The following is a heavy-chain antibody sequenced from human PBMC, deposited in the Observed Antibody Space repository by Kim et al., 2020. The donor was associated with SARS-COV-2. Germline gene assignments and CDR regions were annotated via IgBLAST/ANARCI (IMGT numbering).Heavy chain of an antibody. CDR2: ISAYNGNT. CDR3: ARLRRSIHYYYYYGMDV. CDR1: GYTFTSYG. V-gene: IGHV1-18*01. J-gene: IGHJ6*02. D-gene: IGHD2-21*01. Sequence: ASVKVSCKASGYTFTSYGISWVRQAPGQGLEWMGWISAYNGNTNYAQKLQGRVTMTTDTSTSTAYMELRSLRSDDTAVYYCARLRRSIHYYYYYGMDVWVQGTTVTVSS.